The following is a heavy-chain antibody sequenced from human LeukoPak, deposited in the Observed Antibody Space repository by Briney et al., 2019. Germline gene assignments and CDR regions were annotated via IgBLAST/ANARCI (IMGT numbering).Heavy chain of an antibody. V-gene: IGHV3-21*01. J-gene: IGHJ4*02. CDR3: ARGLGSSSWLDY. CDR2: ISSSSSYI. Sequence: PGGSLRLSCAASGFTFTSYGMNWVRQAPGKGLEWVSSISSSSSYIYYADSVKGRFTISRDNAKNSLYLQMNSLRAEDTAVYYCARGLGSSSWLDYWGQGTLVTVSS. CDR1: GFTFTSYG. D-gene: IGHD6-13*01.